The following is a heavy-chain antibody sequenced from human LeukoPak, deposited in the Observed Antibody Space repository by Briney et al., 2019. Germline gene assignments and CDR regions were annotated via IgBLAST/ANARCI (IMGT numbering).Heavy chain of an antibody. D-gene: IGHD6-19*01. Sequence: SETLSLTCAVYGGSFSGYYWSWIRHPPGKGLEWIGEINHSGSTNYNPSPKSRVTITVDTSKNQFSLKLSSVTAADTAVYYCASQAVAFQLFDYWGQGTLVTVSS. CDR3: ASQAVAFQLFDY. CDR1: GGSFSGYY. J-gene: IGHJ4*02. V-gene: IGHV4-34*01. CDR2: INHSGST.